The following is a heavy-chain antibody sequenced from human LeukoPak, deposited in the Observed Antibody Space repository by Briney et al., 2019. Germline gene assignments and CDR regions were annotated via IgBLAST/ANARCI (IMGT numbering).Heavy chain of an antibody. CDR1: GYTFTGYY. D-gene: IGHD3-3*01. J-gene: IGHJ5*02. V-gene: IGHV1-69*13. Sequence: SVKVSCKASGYTFTGYYMHWVRQAPGQGLEWMGGIIPIFGTANYAQKFQGRVTITADESTSTAYMELSSLRSEDTAVYYCARGSPRFLEWLPYLDNWFDPWGQGTLVTVSS. CDR3: ARGSPRFLEWLPYLDNWFDP. CDR2: IIPIFGTA.